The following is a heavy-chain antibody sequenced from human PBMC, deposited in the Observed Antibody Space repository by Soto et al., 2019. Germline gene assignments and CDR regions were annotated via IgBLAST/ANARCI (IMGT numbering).Heavy chain of an antibody. D-gene: IGHD3-10*02. Sequence: SETLSLTCSVSGGSIGSGNFYWSWIRQPPGKGLEWLTSIYHTGTIYVTPSLRSRLTISSDTSRNQFSLNLTSVTAADTALYFCARQNVQIGPGFFDYWGRGTLVTVSS. CDR2: IYHTGTI. CDR3: ARQNVQIGPGFFDY. J-gene: IGHJ4*02. CDR1: GGSIGSGNFY. V-gene: IGHV4-30-4*01.